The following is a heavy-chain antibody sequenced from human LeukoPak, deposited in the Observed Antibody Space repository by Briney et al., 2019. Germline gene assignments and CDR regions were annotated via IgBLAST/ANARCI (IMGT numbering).Heavy chain of an antibody. CDR2: INPSGGST. Sequence: ASVKVSCKASGYTFTSYYMHWVRQAPGQGLEWMGIINPSGGSTSYAQKFQGRVTMTRDTSTSTVYMELSSLRSEGTAVYYCARDYYGSGSWANWFDPWGQGTLVTVSS. J-gene: IGHJ5*02. CDR1: GYTFTSYY. V-gene: IGHV1-46*01. D-gene: IGHD3-10*01. CDR3: ARDYYGSGSWANWFDP.